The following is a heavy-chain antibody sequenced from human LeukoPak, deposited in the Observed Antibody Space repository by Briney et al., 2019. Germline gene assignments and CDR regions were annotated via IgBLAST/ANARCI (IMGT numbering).Heavy chain of an antibody. J-gene: IGHJ4*02. CDR2: IFYSGHI. Sequence: PSETLSLTCTVSGGSMTSYYWSWIRQPPGKGLEWIGYIFYSGHINYNASLKSRVTISVDTSKNQFSLKLGSVTAADTAVYYCARQPYMLGAYYFDYWGQGTLVTVSS. D-gene: IGHD1-26*01. CDR3: ARQPYMLGAYYFDY. CDR1: GGSMTSYY. V-gene: IGHV4-59*08.